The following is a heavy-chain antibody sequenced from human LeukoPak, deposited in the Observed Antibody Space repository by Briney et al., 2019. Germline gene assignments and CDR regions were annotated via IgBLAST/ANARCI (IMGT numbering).Heavy chain of an antibody. Sequence: SETLSLTCTVSGGSISSSSYYWGWIRQPPGKGLEWIGNVDYRGSTNHNPSLKSRVTISLDSSKIQISLKLSSVTAADTAVYYCTRSPGPTPYYFDYWGQGTLVSVSS. V-gene: IGHV4-61*05. CDR3: TRSPGPTPYYFDY. J-gene: IGHJ4*02. D-gene: IGHD4-23*01. CDR1: GGSISSSSYY. CDR2: VDYRGST.